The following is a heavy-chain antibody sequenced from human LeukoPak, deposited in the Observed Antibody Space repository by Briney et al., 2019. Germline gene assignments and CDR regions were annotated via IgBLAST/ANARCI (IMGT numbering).Heavy chain of an antibody. CDR2: ITGGGGVT. Sequence: GGSLRLSCAGSGFTFNNYAMSWVRQAPGKGLEWVSTITGGGGVTLYADAVKGRFTISKDNSKNTMYLQMNSLRVDDTAIYYCAKDYWGSYPQFDYWGQGTLVTVSS. D-gene: IGHD7-27*01. CDR3: AKDYWGSYPQFDY. CDR1: GFTFNNYA. J-gene: IGHJ4*02. V-gene: IGHV3-23*01.